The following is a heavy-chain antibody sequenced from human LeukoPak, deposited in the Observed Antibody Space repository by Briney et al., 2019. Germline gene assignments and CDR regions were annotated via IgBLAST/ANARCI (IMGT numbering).Heavy chain of an antibody. CDR3: AKPNGLRWYSVFDY. CDR1: GFAFGTYA. Sequence: GGSLRLSCAGSGFAFGTYAMSWVRQAPGKGLEWVSAISGSGGSTYYADSVKGRFTISRDNSKNTLYLQMNSLRAEDTAVYYCAKPNGLRWYSVFDYWGQGTLVTVSS. J-gene: IGHJ4*02. D-gene: IGHD4-23*01. V-gene: IGHV3-23*01. CDR2: ISGSGGST.